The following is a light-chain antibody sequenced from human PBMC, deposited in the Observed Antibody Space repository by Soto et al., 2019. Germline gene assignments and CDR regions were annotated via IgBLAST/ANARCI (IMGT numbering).Light chain of an antibody. Sequence: QSLLTQPPSVSATPGQRVTISCSGTYSNIGSNTVAWYQRLPGAAPKLLIYSNNERPSGVPDRFSGSKSGSSASLAISGLQSGDEADYYCAAWDDSLNSPRMLFGGGTQLTVL. CDR1: YSNIGSNT. CDR3: AAWDDSLNSPRML. CDR2: SNN. J-gene: IGLJ2*01. V-gene: IGLV1-44*01.